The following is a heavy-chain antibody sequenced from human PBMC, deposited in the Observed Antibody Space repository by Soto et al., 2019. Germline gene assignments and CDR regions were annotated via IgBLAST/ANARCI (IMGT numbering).Heavy chain of an antibody. D-gene: IGHD2-2*01. CDR3: ATAVPFDC. J-gene: IGHJ4*02. Sequence: EVQLVESGGGLVQPGWSLRLSCAASGFTFSSYWMHWVRQAPGKGLVWVSRINSDGSSTSYADSVKGRFTISRDNAKNTLYLQVNGLRAEDPAVYYWATAVPFDCWGQGTLVTVSS. CDR1: GFTFSSYW. V-gene: IGHV3-74*01. CDR2: INSDGSST.